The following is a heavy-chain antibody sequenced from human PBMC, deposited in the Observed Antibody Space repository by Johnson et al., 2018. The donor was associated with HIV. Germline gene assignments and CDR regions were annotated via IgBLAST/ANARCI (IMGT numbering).Heavy chain of an antibody. D-gene: IGHD6-13*01. J-gene: IGHJ3*02. CDR1: GFIFSSYD. CDR2: IGTAGDT. CDR3: ARDWEQQQPGAFDI. V-gene: IGHV3-13*01. Sequence: VQLVESGGGVVQPGGSLRLSCAASGFIFSSYDMHWVRQATGKGLEWVSAIGTAGDTYYPGSVKGRFTISRENAKNSLYLQMNSLRAEDTAVYYCARDWEQQQPGAFDIWGQGTMVTVSS.